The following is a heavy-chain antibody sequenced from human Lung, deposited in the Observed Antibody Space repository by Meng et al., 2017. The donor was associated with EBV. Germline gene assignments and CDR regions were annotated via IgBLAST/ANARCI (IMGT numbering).Heavy chain of an antibody. V-gene: IGHV1-2*06. CDR3: ARSMGSGGWYVDY. Sequence: QVQLVQSGAEVKMPXASVKVSCKASGYTFTDYYMHWVRQAPGQGLEWMGRINPNSGGTHYAQKFQGRVTMTRDTSITTAYMELSRLRSDDTAVYYCARSMGSGGWYVDYWGQGTLVTVSS. J-gene: IGHJ4*02. D-gene: IGHD6-19*01. CDR1: GYTFTDYY. CDR2: INPNSGGT.